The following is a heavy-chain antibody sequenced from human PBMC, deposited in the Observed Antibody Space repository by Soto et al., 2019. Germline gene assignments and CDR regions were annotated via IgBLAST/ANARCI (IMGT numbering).Heavy chain of an antibody. CDR1: GGSISSGDYY. CDR3: ARDYFDSSDYTTNWFDP. CDR2: IYHTGNA. J-gene: IGHJ5*02. D-gene: IGHD3-22*01. Sequence: SETLSLTCTVSGGSISSGDYYWSWIRQPPGQGLEWIGCIYHTGNAYYNPSLKSRVSISVDTSKNQFSLKLTSVTAADTALYYCARDYFDSSDYTTNWFDPWGQGALVTVSS. V-gene: IGHV4-39*01.